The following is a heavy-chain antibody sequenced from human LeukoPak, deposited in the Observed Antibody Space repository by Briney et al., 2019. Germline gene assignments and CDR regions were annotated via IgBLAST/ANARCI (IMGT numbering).Heavy chain of an antibody. CDR1: GFTVINNY. CDR2: IYSGGRT. D-gene: IGHD1-26*01. J-gene: IGHJ1*01. Sequence: GGSLRLSCAASGFTVINNYMTWVRQAPGKGLEWVSVIYSGGRTYYADSVKGRFTISRDNSKNTLYLQMNSLRTEDTAVYYCATGATGEYFQYWGQGTLVTVSS. CDR3: ATGATGEYFQY. V-gene: IGHV3-53*01.